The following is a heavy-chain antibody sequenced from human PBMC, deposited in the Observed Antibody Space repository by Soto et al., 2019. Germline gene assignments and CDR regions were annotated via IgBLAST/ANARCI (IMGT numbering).Heavy chain of an antibody. CDR1: GGSISVYY. CDR3: ARVQSGSYALYYFDY. J-gene: IGHJ4*02. CDR2: IYYSGST. Sequence: SEPLSLTCTVSGGSISVYYWSWIRQPPGQGLEWIGYIYYSGSTNYNPSLKSRVTISLDKSKNQFSLKLSSVTAGDTAVYFCARVQSGSYALYYFDYWGQGTLVTVSS. D-gene: IGHD1-26*01. V-gene: IGHV4-59*01.